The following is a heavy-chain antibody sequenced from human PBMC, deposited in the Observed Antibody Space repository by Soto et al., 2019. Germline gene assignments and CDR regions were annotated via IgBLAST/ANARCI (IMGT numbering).Heavy chain of an antibody. CDR1: GGSISSYY. CDR2: IYYSGST. D-gene: IGHD1-7*01. J-gene: IGHJ6*02. V-gene: IGHV4-59*01. Sequence: QVQLQESGPGLVKPSETLSLTCTVSGGSISSYYWSWIRQPPGKGLEWIGYIYYSGSTNYNPSLKSRVTISVDTSKNQFSLKLSSVTAADTAVYYCARDSAGTTDYDYYYYGMDVWGQGTTVTVSS. CDR3: ARDSAGTTDYDYYYYGMDV.